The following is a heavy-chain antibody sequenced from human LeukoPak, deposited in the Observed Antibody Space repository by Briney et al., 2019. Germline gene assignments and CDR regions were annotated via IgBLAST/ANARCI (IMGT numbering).Heavy chain of an antibody. CDR2: INNGGTWT. CDR1: GSTFSSHW. D-gene: IGHD5/OR15-5a*01. Sequence: GGSLRLSCEVSGSTFSSHWMHWVRQPPGKGLVWVSRINNGGTWTAYADSVEGRFTVSRDDAKNTLYLQMNTLRAEDTGVYYCVRGTSVSRMDVWGQGTTVIVSS. CDR3: VRGTSVSRMDV. J-gene: IGHJ6*02. V-gene: IGHV3-74*01.